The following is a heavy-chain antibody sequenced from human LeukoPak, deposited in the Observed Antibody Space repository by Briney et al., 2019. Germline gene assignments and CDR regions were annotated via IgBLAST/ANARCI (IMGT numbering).Heavy chain of an antibody. CDR3: AREGLLWFGEGIYFDY. Sequence: PGGSLRLSCAASGFTFSSYWMSWVRQAPGKGLEWVANIKQDGSEKYYVDSVKGRFTISRDNAKNSLYLQMNSLRAEDTAVYYCAREGLLWFGEGIYFDYWGQGTLVTVSS. V-gene: IGHV3-7*01. J-gene: IGHJ4*02. D-gene: IGHD3-10*01. CDR1: GFTFSSYW. CDR2: IKQDGSEK.